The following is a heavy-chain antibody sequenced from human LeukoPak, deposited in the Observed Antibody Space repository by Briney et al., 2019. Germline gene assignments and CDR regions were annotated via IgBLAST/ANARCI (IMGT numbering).Heavy chain of an antibody. V-gene: IGHV4-59*01. CDR1: GGSINNYY. CDR2: IYYSGST. Sequence: SETLSLTCTVSGGSINNYYWSWIRQPPGKGLEYIGYIYYSGSTNYNPSLKSRVTISVDTSKNQLSLKLSSVTAADTAVYYCARDPEPLAFYGMDVWGQGTTVTVSS. J-gene: IGHJ6*02. CDR3: ARDPEPLAFYGMDV.